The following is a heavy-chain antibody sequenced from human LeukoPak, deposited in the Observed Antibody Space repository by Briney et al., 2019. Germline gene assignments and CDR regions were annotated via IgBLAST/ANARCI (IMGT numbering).Heavy chain of an antibody. Sequence: SETLSLTCTVSGGSISSYYWSWIRQPARKGLEWIGRIYTSGSSNYNPSLKSRVTMSVDTSKNQCSLKLSSVTAADTAVYYCAREEDIVFYGYYYYYMDVWGKGTTVTVSS. CDR1: GGSISSYY. CDR3: AREEDIVFYGYYYYYMDV. D-gene: IGHD2-15*01. J-gene: IGHJ6*03. V-gene: IGHV4-4*07. CDR2: IYTSGSS.